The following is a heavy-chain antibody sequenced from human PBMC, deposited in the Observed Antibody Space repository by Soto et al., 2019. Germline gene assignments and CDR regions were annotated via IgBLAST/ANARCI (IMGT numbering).Heavy chain of an antibody. CDR1: GYTFTSYD. D-gene: IGHD4-17*01. V-gene: IGHV1-8*01. Sequence: QVQLVQSGAEVKKPGASVKVSCKASGYTFTSYDINWVRQATGQGLEYLGWMNPNSGNTAYVQKFQGRVTXPXXXPXXTAYMELSSLRSEDTAVYFCARGIKYGAYSRWFDPWGQGTLVTVSS. CDR2: MNPNSGNT. J-gene: IGHJ5*02. CDR3: ARGIKYGAYSRWFDP.